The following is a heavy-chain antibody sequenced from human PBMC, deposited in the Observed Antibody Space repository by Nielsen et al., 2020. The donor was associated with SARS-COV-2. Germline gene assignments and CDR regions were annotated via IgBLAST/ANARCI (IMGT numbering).Heavy chain of an antibody. CDR2: ISYDGSNK. Sequence: GGSLRLSCAASGFTFSSYGIHWVRQAPGKGLEWVAVISYDGSNKYYADSVKGRFTISRDNAKNSLYLQMNSLRAEDTAVYYCARDYSYGLDYWGQGTLVTVSS. V-gene: IGHV3-30*03. D-gene: IGHD5-18*01. CDR3: ARDYSYGLDY. CDR1: GFTFSSYG. J-gene: IGHJ4*02.